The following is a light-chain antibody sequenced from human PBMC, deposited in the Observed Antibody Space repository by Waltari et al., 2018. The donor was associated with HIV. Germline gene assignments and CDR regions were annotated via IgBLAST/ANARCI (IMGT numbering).Light chain of an antibody. Sequence: QSVLTQPPSVSGAPGQTVIISCTGSNSNIGAGYGVHWYQRLPGTAPKLLISVKNKRPSGGPDRFAGSSSGTSASLAITGLRAEDEADYYCQSYDNSLSGVLFGGGTKLTVL. CDR3: QSYDNSLSGVL. CDR1: NSNIGAGYG. CDR2: VKN. V-gene: IGLV1-40*01. J-gene: IGLJ2*01.